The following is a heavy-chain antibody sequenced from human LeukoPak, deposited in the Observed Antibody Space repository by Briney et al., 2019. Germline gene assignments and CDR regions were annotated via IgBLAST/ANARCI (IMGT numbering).Heavy chain of an antibody. CDR3: AREAYDYGGYYFDY. CDR1: GFTFSSYS. D-gene: IGHD4-23*01. CDR2: ISSSSSYI. J-gene: IGHJ4*02. V-gene: IGHV3-21*01. Sequence: PGGSLRLSCAASGFTFSSYSMNWVRQAPGKGLEWVSSISSSSSYIYYADSVKGRFTISRDNAKNSLYLQMNSLRAEDTAVYYCAREAYDYGGYYFDYWGQGTLVTVSS.